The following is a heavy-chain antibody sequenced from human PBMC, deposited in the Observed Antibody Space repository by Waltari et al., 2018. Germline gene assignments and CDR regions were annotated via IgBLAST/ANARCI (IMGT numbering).Heavy chain of an antibody. CDR1: GFTFDEYL. CDR2: ISWNGGTI. D-gene: IGHD4-17*01. CDR3: AKATSVTYYYYGMDV. Sequence: EVQLVESGGDLVQPGRSLRLSCAASGFTFDEYLMHWVRQAPGKGLEWISGISWNGGTINYVDSVKGRFTISRDNAKNSLYLQMNSLRAEDTALYYCAKATSVTYYYYGMDVWGQGTTVTVSS. V-gene: IGHV3-9*01. J-gene: IGHJ6*02.